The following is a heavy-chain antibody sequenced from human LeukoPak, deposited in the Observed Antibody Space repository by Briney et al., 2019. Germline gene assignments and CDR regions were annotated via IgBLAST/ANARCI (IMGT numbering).Heavy chain of an antibody. J-gene: IGHJ4*02. V-gene: IGHV3-23*01. CDR3: AKDSANWGRHYDY. D-gene: IGHD7-27*01. Sequence: PGGSLRLSCAASGFSFNNYGMHWVRQAPGKGLEWVSGISVAGGSIHYADAVKGRFTISRDNSKNTVHLQMNTLRAEDTAIYYCAKDSANWGRHYDYWGQGTLVTVSS. CDR2: ISVAGGSI. CDR1: GFSFNNYG.